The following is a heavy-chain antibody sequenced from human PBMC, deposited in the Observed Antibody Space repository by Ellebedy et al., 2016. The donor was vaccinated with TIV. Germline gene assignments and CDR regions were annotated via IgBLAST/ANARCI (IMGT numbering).Heavy chain of an antibody. CDR3: ASSPSQGY. J-gene: IGHJ4*02. CDR1: GFTFSSYS. CDR2: IYSGGNT. Sequence: PGGSLRLSCAVSGFTFSSYSMNRVRQAPGKGLEWVSVIYSGGNTFYAESVKGRFTISRDSSQNTLYLQMDSLRAEDTAVYYCASSPSQGYWGQGTLVTVSS. V-gene: IGHV3-53*01.